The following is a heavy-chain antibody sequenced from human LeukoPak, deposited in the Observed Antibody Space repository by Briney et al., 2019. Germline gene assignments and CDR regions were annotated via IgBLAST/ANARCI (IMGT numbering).Heavy chain of an antibody. J-gene: IGHJ4*02. CDR2: IYYDGSVI. V-gene: IGHV3-33*01. CDR1: GFTFNIYG. Sequence: GGSLRLSCAASGFTFNIYGMHWVRQAPGQGLEWVAIIYYDGSVIYYADSVKGRFTISRVNSKNAVYLLMNRLRADDTAVYYCARGGGVDAAMALDYWGQRTLVAVSS. D-gene: IGHD5-18*01. CDR3: ARGGGVDAAMALDY.